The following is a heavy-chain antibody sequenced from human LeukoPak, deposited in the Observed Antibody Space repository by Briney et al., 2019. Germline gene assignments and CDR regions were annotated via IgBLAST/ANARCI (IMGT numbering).Heavy chain of an antibody. J-gene: IGHJ5*02. Sequence: ASVKVSCKAFGYTFTSYGISWVRQAPGQGLEWMGWISAYNGNTNYAQKLQGRVTMTTDTSTSTAYMELRSLRSDDTAVYYCAREGLYCSSTSCRKGLVWFDPWGQGTLVTVSS. D-gene: IGHD2-2*01. V-gene: IGHV1-18*01. CDR2: ISAYNGNT. CDR3: AREGLYCSSTSCRKGLVWFDP. CDR1: GYTFTSYG.